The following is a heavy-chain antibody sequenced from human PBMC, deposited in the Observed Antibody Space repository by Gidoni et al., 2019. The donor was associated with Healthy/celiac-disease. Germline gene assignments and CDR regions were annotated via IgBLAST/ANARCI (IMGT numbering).Heavy chain of an antibody. V-gene: IGHV3-33*01. J-gene: IGHJ4*02. CDR2: IWDDGSNK. CDR1: GFTFRSYG. Sequence: QVQLVESGGGVVQPGRSLSLSCAPSGFTFRSYGMHWVRQAPGKGLEWVAVIWDDGSNKYYADSVKGRFTISRENSKNTLDLQMNSLRAEDTAVYYCARDGGVVVVAATPYFDYWGQGTLVTVSS. CDR3: ARDGGVVVVAATPYFDY. D-gene: IGHD2-15*01.